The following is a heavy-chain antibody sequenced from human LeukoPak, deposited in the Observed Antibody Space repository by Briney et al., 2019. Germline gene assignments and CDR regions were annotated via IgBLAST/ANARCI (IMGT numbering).Heavy chain of an antibody. CDR1: GYTFTGYY. V-gene: IGHV1-2*02. J-gene: IGHJ4*02. Sequence: ASVKVSCKASGYTFTGYYMHWVRQAPGQGLEWMGWINPNSGGTNYAQKFQGRVTMTRDTSISTAYMELSRLRSDDMAVYYCARDIWFGELPEYYFDYWGQGTLVTVSS. CDR3: ARDIWFGELPEYYFDY. D-gene: IGHD3-10*01. CDR2: INPNSGGT.